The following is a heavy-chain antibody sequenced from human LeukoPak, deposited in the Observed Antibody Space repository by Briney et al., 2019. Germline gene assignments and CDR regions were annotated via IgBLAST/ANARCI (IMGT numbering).Heavy chain of an antibody. J-gene: IGHJ6*02. Sequence: ASVKVSCKASGYTFTSYDINWVRQATGQGLEWMGWMNPNSGNTGYAQKFQGRVTMTTDTSTSTAYMELRSLRSDDTAVYYCARDGGYCSGGSCYSHYGMDVWGQGTTVTVSS. D-gene: IGHD2-15*01. V-gene: IGHV1-8*01. CDR3: ARDGGYCSGGSCYSHYGMDV. CDR1: GYTFTSYD. CDR2: MNPNSGNT.